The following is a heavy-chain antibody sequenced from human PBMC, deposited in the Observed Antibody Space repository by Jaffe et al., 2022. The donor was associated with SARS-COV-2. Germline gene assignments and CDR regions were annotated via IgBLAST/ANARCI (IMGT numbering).Heavy chain of an antibody. V-gene: IGHV3-33*01. J-gene: IGHJ4*02. CDR2: IGSDGNNK. D-gene: IGHD3-22*01. Sequence: QVQLVESGGGVVQPGRSLRLSCAASGFTFNTYGMHWVRQAPGKGLEWVAVIGSDGNNKYYVDSAKGRLTISRDNSKNTLYLQMNTLRAEVTAVYFCARGKDSRGYHKGVLDYWGQGTLVTVSS. CDR3: ARGKDSRGYHKGVLDY. CDR1: GFTFNTYG.